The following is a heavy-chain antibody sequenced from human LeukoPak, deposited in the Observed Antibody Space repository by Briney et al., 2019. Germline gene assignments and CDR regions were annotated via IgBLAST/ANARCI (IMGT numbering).Heavy chain of an antibody. CDR2: ISDGGWT. J-gene: IGHJ4*02. V-gene: IGHV3-23*01. CDR1: ALPPSNYA. Sequence: GGSLRLSCAASALPPSNYAMSWVRQAPGKGLEWVSSISDGGWTAYTDSVKGRFYISRETATNTLYLQMNSLRVEDTAVYYCAKECDYGNTSHMPCYWGQGTLVTVSS. D-gene: IGHD4-17*01. CDR3: AKECDYGNTSHMPCY.